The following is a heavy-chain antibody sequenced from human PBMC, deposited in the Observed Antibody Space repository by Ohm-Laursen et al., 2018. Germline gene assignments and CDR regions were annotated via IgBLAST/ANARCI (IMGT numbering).Heavy chain of an antibody. CDR3: ARELAYYDSSGLDAFDI. D-gene: IGHD3-22*01. J-gene: IGHJ3*02. CDR2: IYNSGRA. Sequence: SDTLSLTCTVTDGSISTHYWSWIRQPPGKGLEWIGYIYNSGRATYNPSLRSRVTISLGTSKNQFSLKLSSVTAADTAVYYCARELAYYDSSGLDAFDIWGQGTMVTVSS. CDR1: DGSISTHY. V-gene: IGHV4-59*11.